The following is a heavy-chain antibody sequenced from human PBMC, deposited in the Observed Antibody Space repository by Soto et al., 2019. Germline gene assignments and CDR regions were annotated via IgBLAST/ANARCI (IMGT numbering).Heavy chain of an antibody. J-gene: IGHJ4*02. V-gene: IGHV1-69*02. CDR2: IIPILDIT. CDR3: ARGTYCGGDCSPNPFDY. D-gene: IGHD2-21*02. CDR1: GGTFSSYT. Sequence: SVKVSCKASGGTFSSYTISWVRQAPGQGLEWMGRIIPILDITNYAQKFQGRVTITADKSTSTAYMELSSLRSEDTAVYYCARGTYCGGDCSPNPFDYWGQGTLVTVSS.